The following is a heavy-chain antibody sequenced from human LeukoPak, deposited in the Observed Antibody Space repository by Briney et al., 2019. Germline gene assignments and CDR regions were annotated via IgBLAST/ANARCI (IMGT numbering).Heavy chain of an antibody. CDR2: IWYDGSNK. V-gene: IGHV3-33*01. CDR3: ARGGKYYGSGSDY. D-gene: IGHD3-10*01. CDR1: GFTFSSYG. Sequence: GGSLRLSCAASGFTFSSYGMHWVRQAPGKGLEWVAVIWYDGSNKYYADSVKGRFTISRDNSKNTLYLQMNSLRAEDTAVYYWARGGKYYGSGSDYWGQGTLVTVSS. J-gene: IGHJ4*02.